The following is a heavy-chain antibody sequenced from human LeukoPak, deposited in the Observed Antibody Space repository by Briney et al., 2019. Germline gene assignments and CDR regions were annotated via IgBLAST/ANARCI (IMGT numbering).Heavy chain of an antibody. Sequence: PSETLSLTCTVSGGSISSYYWSWIRQPAGKGLEWIGRIYTSGSTNYNPSLKSRVTISVDKSKNQFSLKLSSVTAADAAVYYCARQYSSGWYLDYWGQGTLVTVSS. V-gene: IGHV4-4*07. CDR2: IYTSGST. CDR3: ARQYSSGWYLDY. D-gene: IGHD6-25*01. CDR1: GGSISSYY. J-gene: IGHJ4*02.